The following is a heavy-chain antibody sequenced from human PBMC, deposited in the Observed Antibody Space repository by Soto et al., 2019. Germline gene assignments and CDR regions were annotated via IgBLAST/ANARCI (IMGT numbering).Heavy chain of an antibody. CDR3: ARYYCTSDTCYYFDY. CDR2: IYYSGST. J-gene: IGHJ4*02. CDR1: GGSISSYY. Sequence: SETLSLTCTVSGGSISSYYWSWIRQTPVKGLEWIGYIYYSGSTNYNPSLKSRVSFSVDTSKNQFSLKLSSVTAADTAVYYCARYYCTSDTCYYFDYWGQGTLVTAPQ. V-gene: IGHV4-59*01. D-gene: IGHD2-2*01.